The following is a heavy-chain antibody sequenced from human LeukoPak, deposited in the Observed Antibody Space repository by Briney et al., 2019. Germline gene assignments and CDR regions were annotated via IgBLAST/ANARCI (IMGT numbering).Heavy chain of an antibody. CDR2: FDPEDGET. CDR1: GYTLTELS. Sequence: ASVKVSCKVSGYTLTELSMHWVRQAPGKGLEWMGGFDPEDGETIYAQKFQGRVTMTEDTSTDTAYMELSSLRSEDTAVYYCATGARGYPMFDPWGQGTLVTVSS. V-gene: IGHV1-24*01. CDR3: ATGARGYPMFDP. D-gene: IGHD3-10*01. J-gene: IGHJ5*02.